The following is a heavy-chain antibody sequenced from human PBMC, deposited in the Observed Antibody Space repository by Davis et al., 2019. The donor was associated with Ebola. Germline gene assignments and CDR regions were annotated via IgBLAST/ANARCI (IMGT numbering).Heavy chain of an antibody. D-gene: IGHD3-10*01. J-gene: IGHJ4*02. V-gene: IGHV4-59*08. Sequence: SETLSLTCTVSGGSISSYYWSWIRQPPGKGLEWIGYIYYSGSTNYNPSLKSRVTISVDTSKNQFSLKLSSVTAADTAAYYCARRRAYYYGSGSPSPLYWGQGTLVTVSS. CDR1: GGSISSYY. CDR2: IYYSGST. CDR3: ARRRAYYYGSGSPSPLY.